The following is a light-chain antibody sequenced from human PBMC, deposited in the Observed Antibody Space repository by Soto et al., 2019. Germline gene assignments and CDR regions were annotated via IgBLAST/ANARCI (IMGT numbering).Light chain of an antibody. CDR1: QTISTL. Sequence: IPMTQSPSTLSASVGYRVTITCQASQTISTLLAWYQHKPGKAPNLLIYDAYSLESGVPSRFSGSGSGTEFTLTISSLQHDDSATYYCQQYSSLVTFGQGTKLEI. CDR2: DAY. CDR3: QQYSSLVT. V-gene: IGKV1-5*01. J-gene: IGKJ2*01.